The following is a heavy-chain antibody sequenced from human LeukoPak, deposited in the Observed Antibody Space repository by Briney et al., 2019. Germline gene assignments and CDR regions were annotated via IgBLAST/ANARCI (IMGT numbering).Heavy chain of an antibody. CDR1: GFTFSDYA. D-gene: IGHD6-13*01. CDR3: AKRTSSWSELDY. J-gene: IGHJ4*02. V-gene: IGHV3-30*04. CDR2: ISYDGSNK. Sequence: GGSLRLSCAASGFTFSDYAIHWVRQAPGKGLEWVAVISYDGSNKYYADSVKGRFTISRDNSKNTLYLQMDSLRAEDTAVYYCAKRTSSWSELDYWGQGTLVTVSS.